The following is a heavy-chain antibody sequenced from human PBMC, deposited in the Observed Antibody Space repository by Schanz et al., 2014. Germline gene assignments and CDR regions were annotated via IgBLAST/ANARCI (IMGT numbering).Heavy chain of an antibody. Sequence: DVQLLESGGGLVQPGESLRLSCAASGFTFTTYAMSWVRQAPGKGLEWVSAITGSGGTTHYADSVKGRFTISRDNSKNTLFLQMSSLRAEDTAVYYCARDGDFDYWGQGTLVTVSS. CDR3: ARDGDFDY. V-gene: IGHV3-23*01. CDR2: ITGSGGTT. J-gene: IGHJ4*02. CDR1: GFTFTTYA.